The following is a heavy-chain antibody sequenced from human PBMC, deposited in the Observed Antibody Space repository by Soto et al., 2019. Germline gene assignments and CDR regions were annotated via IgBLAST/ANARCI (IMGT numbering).Heavy chain of an antibody. J-gene: IGHJ4*02. D-gene: IGHD6-19*01. CDR1: GFSFRFYA. CDR3: VKDGDTSGWQRPDF. CDR2: ISSGGTT. V-gene: IGHV3-64D*08. Sequence: GGSLRLSCLASGFSFRFYAMHWVRQAPGKGLEYVSAISSGGTTYYTDSVKGRFSISRDDSKNTVYLETTRLRSEDTAVYYCVKDGDTSGWQRPDFWGQGTLVTVSS.